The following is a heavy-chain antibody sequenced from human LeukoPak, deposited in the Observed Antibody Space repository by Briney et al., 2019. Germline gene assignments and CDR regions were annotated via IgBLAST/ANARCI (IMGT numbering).Heavy chain of an antibody. CDR1: GYTFTGYY. CDR3: ARDPEYSSSPGPVGWFDP. J-gene: IGHJ5*02. CDR2: INPNSGGT. Sequence: ASVKVSCKASGYTFTGYYMHWVRQAPGQGLEWMGWINPNSGGTNYAQKFQGRVTMTRDTSISTAYMVLSRLRSDDTAVYYCARDPEYSSSPGPVGWFDPWGQGTLVTVSS. V-gene: IGHV1-2*02. D-gene: IGHD6-6*01.